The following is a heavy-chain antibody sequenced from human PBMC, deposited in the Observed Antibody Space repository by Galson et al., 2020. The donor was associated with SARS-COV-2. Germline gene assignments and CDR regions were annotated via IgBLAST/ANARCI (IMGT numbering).Heavy chain of an antibody. V-gene: IGHV4-30-4*01. D-gene: IGHD6-19*01. Sequence: SQTLSLTCAVSGGSISSGNYYWSWIRQPPGKGLEWIGYIYYIGSTYSNPSLKSRLTISVDTSKNQFSLKLSSVTAADTAVYYCARAVAVAGDYFDYWGQGTLVTVSS. J-gene: IGHJ4*02. CDR1: GGSISSGNYY. CDR3: ARAVAVAGDYFDY. CDR2: IYYIGST.